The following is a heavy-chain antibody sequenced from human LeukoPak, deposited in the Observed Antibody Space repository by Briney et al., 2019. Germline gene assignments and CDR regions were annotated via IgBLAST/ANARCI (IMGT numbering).Heavy chain of an antibody. CDR3: ARDVSTMVRGVRNNWFDP. CDR2: IYYSGST. D-gene: IGHD3-10*01. CDR1: GGSISSGGYY. V-gene: IGHV4-31*03. J-gene: IGHJ5*02. Sequence: SETLSLTCTVSGGSISSGGYYWSWIRQHPGKGREWVGYIYYSGSTYYNPSLKSRVTISVDTSKNQFYLKLSSVTAADTAVYYCARDVSTMVRGVRNNWFDPWGQGTLVTVSS.